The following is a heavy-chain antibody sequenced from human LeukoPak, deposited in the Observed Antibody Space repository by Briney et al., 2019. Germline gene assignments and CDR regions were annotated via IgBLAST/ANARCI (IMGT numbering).Heavy chain of an antibody. Sequence: SETLSLTCTVSGDSLVSGHYWGWIRQPPGQGLEWVGSVYHSGSIYYNPSLKSRVTISVDTSKNQFSLKLSSVTAADTAVYYCARDRASSSWPYYYYYMDVWGKGTTVTISS. V-gene: IGHV4-38-2*02. D-gene: IGHD6-13*01. J-gene: IGHJ6*03. CDR2: VYHSGSI. CDR3: ARDRASSSWPYYYYYMDV. CDR1: GDSLVSGHY.